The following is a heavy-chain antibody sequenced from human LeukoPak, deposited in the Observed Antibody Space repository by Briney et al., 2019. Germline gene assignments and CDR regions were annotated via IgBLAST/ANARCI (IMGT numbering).Heavy chain of an antibody. CDR1: GYSISSDHY. V-gene: IGHV4-61*09. CDR3: ARETIFGVLIAGFRWFDP. CDR2: IYTSGST. J-gene: IGHJ5*02. D-gene: IGHD3-3*01. Sequence: PSETLSLTCTVSGYSISSDHYWSWIRQPAGKGLEWIGHIYTSGSTNYNPSLKSRVTISVDTSKNQFSLNLTSVTAADTAVYYCARETIFGVLIAGFRWFDPWGQGTLVTVSS.